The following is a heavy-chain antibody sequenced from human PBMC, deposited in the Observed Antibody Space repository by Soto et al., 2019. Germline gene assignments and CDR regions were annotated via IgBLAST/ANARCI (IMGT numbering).Heavy chain of an antibody. Sequence: GGSLRLSCAASGFTFNTYAMSWVRQAPGKGLEWVSAISDSASSTYYADSVKGRFTISRDNSKNTVNLQTNNLRAEDTALYYCAKEGDYYGMDVWGQGTTVTVSS. CDR2: ISDSASST. CDR1: GFTFNTYA. CDR3: AKEGDYYGMDV. V-gene: IGHV3-23*01. J-gene: IGHJ6*02. D-gene: IGHD3-16*01.